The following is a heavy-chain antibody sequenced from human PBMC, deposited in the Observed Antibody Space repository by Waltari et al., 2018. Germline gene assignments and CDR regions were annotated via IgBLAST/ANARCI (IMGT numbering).Heavy chain of an antibody. V-gene: IGHV4-34*02. CDR1: NGSFSVHH. D-gene: IGHD3-10*01. J-gene: IGHJ6*02. CDR3: ARVLMVRGIILRYHAADV. CDR2: IDHGAQT. Sequence: QVQLQQWGAGLLKPSETLSLTCAVHNGSFSVHHWTWIRQAPGKGLEWIGEIDHGAQTNYNPSLGSRVTISIDLPKTQFSLRLTSVTAADSGIYYCARVLMVRGIILRYHAADVWGQGTTVGVSS.